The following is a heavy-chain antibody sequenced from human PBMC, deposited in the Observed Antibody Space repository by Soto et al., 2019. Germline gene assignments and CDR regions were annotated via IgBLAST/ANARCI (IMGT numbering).Heavy chain of an antibody. J-gene: IGHJ4*02. CDR3: ARYFDWLLYTPYYFDY. Sequence: GGSLRLSCAASGFTFSSYAMSWVRQAPGKGLEWVSAISGSGGSTYYADSVKGRFTISRDNSKNTLYLQMNSLRAEDTAVYYCARYFDWLLYTPYYFDYWGQGTLVTVSS. CDR2: ISGSGGST. D-gene: IGHD3-9*01. CDR1: GFTFSSYA. V-gene: IGHV3-23*01.